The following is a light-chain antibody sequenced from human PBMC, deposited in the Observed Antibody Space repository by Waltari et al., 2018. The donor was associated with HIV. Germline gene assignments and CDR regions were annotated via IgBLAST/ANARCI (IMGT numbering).Light chain of an antibody. J-gene: IGKJ4*01. Sequence: DIQMTQSPSSLSASVGDSVTITCRASQDIDDFLTWFQHKPGKAPKSLIYAASCLQSGVPSRFRGRGSGTDFTLTIDNLQPEDFATYYCQQYKSYPLTFGGGTKVEMK. V-gene: IGKV1-16*01. CDR2: AAS. CDR1: QDIDDF. CDR3: QQYKSYPLT.